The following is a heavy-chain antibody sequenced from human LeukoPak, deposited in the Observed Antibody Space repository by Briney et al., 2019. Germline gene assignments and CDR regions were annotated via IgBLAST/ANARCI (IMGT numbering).Heavy chain of an antibody. J-gene: IGHJ4*02. CDR2: ISWNSGSI. CDR3: AKDKSRFLEWLSFDY. CDR1: GFTFDDYA. Sequence: GRSLRLSCAASGFTFDDYAMHWVRQAPGKGLEWVSGISWNSGSIGYADSVKGRFTISRDDAKNSLYLQMNSLRAEDMALYYCAKDKSRFLEWLSFDYWGQGTLVTVSS. V-gene: IGHV3-9*03. D-gene: IGHD3-3*01.